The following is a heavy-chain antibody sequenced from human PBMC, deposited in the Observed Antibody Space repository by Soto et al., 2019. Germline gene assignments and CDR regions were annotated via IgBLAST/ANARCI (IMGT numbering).Heavy chain of an antibody. CDR3: ARGGHGGNSSPAADCFDI. D-gene: IGHD2-21*02. J-gene: IGHJ3*02. V-gene: IGHV3-53*01. CDR1: GSFVSNNY. CDR2: IYTDGRT. Sequence: PGGSLRLSCAASGSFVSNNYMNWVRQAPGKGLEWVSVIYTDGRTAYADSVKGRFTISRDNSKNTLYLQMSSLRPEDTAVYYCARGGHGGNSSPAADCFDIWGRGTMVTVSS.